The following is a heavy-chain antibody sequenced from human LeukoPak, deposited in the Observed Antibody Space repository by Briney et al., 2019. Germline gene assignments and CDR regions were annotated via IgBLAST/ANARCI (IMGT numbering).Heavy chain of an antibody. CDR1: GFTFNNYA. CDR3: AKDRYGDYVAGWFDP. D-gene: IGHD4-17*01. Sequence: QSGGSLRLSCAASGFTFNNYAMHWVRQAPGKGLEWVTFIHSDGSNKYYADSVKGRFTISRDNSKNTLYLQMNSLTTEDTAVYYCAKDRYGDYVAGWFDPWGQGTLVTVSS. J-gene: IGHJ5*02. CDR2: IHSDGSNK. V-gene: IGHV3-30*02.